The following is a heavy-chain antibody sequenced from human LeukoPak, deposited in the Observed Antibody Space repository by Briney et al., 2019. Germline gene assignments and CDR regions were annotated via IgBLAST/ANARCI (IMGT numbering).Heavy chain of an antibody. J-gene: IGHJ4*02. D-gene: IGHD3-10*01. CDR1: GFTVSSKY. CDR3: ATGYYFGSGSYGYLDY. Sequence: PGGSLRLSCAASGFTVSSKYMSWVRQTPRQGLQWVALIYSSGDSYTAESVKGRFTISRDDSENTLYLQMDSPRAEDTAVYYCATGYYFGSGSYGYLDYWGQGTLVTVSS. CDR2: IYSSGDS. V-gene: IGHV3-53*01.